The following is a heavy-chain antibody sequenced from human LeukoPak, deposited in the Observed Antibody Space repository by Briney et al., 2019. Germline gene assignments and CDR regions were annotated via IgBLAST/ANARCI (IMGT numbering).Heavy chain of an antibody. J-gene: IGHJ4*02. V-gene: IGHV3-21*01. Sequence: GGSLRLSCAPSGFIFSSYSMNWVRQAPGKGLEWVSSITSSSSYIYYADSVKGRFTISRDNAKNSLYLQMNSLRAEDTAVYYCARGYCSSTSCSYYFDYWGQGTLVTVSS. CDR3: ARGYCSSTSCSYYFDY. D-gene: IGHD2-2*01. CDR2: ITSSSSYI. CDR1: GFIFSSYS.